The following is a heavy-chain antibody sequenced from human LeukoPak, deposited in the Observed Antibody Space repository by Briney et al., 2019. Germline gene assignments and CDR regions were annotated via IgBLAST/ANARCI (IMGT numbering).Heavy chain of an antibody. Sequence: SETLSLTCTVSGGSISSGSHYWTWIRQPAGKGLGYIGRVYSSGSTDSNPSLRSRLTMSVDTSKNQLSLKLSSVTAADTAVYYCARVSDDYGDFYFDYWGQGTLVTVSS. J-gene: IGHJ4*02. CDR3: ARVSDDYGDFYFDY. CDR1: GGSISSGSHY. D-gene: IGHD4-17*01. CDR2: VYSSGST. V-gene: IGHV4-61*02.